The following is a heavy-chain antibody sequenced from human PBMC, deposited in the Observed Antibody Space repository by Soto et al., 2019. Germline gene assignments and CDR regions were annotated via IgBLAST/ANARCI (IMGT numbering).Heavy chain of an antibody. CDR3: ARTYSSSYSSYPVYYGMDV. J-gene: IGHJ6*02. D-gene: IGHD3-22*01. CDR1: GDSISSYF. Sequence: SETVSLTCTVAGDSISSYFWSWIRQPPGKGREWIGCVYHSGSTNYSPSLKRRVSISVDTSKNQFSLRLTSVTAADTAVYYCARTYSSSYSSYPVYYGMDVWGQGTTVTVSS. V-gene: IGHV4-59*01. CDR2: VYHSGST.